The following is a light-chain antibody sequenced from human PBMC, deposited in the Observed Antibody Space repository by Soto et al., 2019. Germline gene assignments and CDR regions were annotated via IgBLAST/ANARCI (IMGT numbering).Light chain of an antibody. CDR2: AAS. Sequence: DIQMTQSPSSLSASVGDRVTISCRARQSISIYLNWYQQKPGKAPKLLIYAASSLQSGVPSRFSGSGSGTDFTLTISSLQPEDFATYYCQQSYSTPYTFAQGTKLEIK. J-gene: IGKJ2*01. CDR1: QSISIY. CDR3: QQSYSTPYT. V-gene: IGKV1-39*01.